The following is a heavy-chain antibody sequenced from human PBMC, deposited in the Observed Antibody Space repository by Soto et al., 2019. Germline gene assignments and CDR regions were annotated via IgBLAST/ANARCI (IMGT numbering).Heavy chain of an antibody. CDR2: ISGSGDST. V-gene: IGHV3-23*01. CDR1: GFTFSSYA. CDR3: ANKFFSGSGSHRGWFDP. J-gene: IGHJ5*02. D-gene: IGHD3-10*01. Sequence: EVQLLESGGGLVQPGGSLRLSCAASGFTFSSYAMNWVRQAPGKGLEWVSIISGSGDSTYYADSVKGRFTISRDNTKNTLYLKMNSLRAEDTAVYYCANKFFSGSGSHRGWFDPLGQGNLVTVSS.